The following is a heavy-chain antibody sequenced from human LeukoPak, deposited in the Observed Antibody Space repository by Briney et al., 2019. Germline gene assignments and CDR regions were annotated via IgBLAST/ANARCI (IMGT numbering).Heavy chain of an antibody. D-gene: IGHD3-10*01. J-gene: IGHJ3*02. V-gene: IGHV1-18*01. CDR1: GYTFTSYG. CDR2: ISAYNGNT. CDR3: AREGYYGSGSYYRGDAFDI. Sequence: ASVKVSCKASGYTFTSYGISWVRQAPGQGLEWMGWISAYNGNTNYAQKLQGRVTMTTDTSTSTAYMELRSLRSDDTAVYYCAREGYYGSGSYYRGDAFDIWGQGTMVTVSS.